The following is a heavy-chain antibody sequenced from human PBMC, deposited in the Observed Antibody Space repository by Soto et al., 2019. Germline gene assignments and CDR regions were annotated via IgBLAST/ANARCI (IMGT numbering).Heavy chain of an antibody. CDR2: MNPNSGNT. CDR3: ARGRSIAAAGTSNAFDI. J-gene: IGHJ3*02. V-gene: IGHV1-8*01. CDR1: GYTFTSYD. Sequence: QVQLVQSGAEVKKPGASVKVSCKASGYTFTSYDINWVRQATGQGLEWMGWMNPNSGNTGYAQKFQGRVTMTRNTSISTAYMELSSLRSEDTAVYYCARGRSIAAAGTSNAFDIWGQGTMVTVSS. D-gene: IGHD6-13*01.